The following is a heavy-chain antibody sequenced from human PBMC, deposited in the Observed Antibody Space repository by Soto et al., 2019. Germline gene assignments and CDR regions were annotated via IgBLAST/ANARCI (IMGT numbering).Heavy chain of an antibody. CDR2: IYPGNSDT. CDR3: ARHGYYDVLKMNY. Sequence: GESLKISCKGSGYNFANYWIGWVRQMPGKGLEWMGIIYPGNSDTRYSPSFQGQVTISADTSISTAYLEWSSLKASDTAIYYCARHGYYDVLKMNYWGQGTLVTVSS. V-gene: IGHV5-51*01. J-gene: IGHJ4*02. D-gene: IGHD3-9*01. CDR1: GYNFANYW.